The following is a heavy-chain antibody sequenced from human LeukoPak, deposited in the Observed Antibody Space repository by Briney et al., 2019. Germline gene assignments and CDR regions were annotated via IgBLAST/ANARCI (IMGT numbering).Heavy chain of an antibody. V-gene: IGHV3-7*01. CDR1: GFTFSRYW. D-gene: IGHD3-16*01. Sequence: GASLSLSCAASGFTFSRYWMSWVRQPPRKGLEWVANIKQDGSKKYYVDSVNGRFTIARDNGQHSLYLQMDSVRAEDMAVYYCGGDCYKFGYWGQGTVVTVSS. J-gene: IGHJ4*02. CDR3: GGDCYKFGY. CDR2: IKQDGSKK.